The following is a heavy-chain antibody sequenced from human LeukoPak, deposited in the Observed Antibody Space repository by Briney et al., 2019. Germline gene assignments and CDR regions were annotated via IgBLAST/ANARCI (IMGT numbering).Heavy chain of an antibody. CDR2: IHPSDGDT. J-gene: IGHJ4*02. D-gene: IGHD3-10*01. CDR1: GYTFTNFY. V-gene: IGHV1-46*01. CDR3: ATYTQSGAQGISDY. Sequence: GASVKVSCKASGYTFTNFYMHWVRQAPGQGLEWMGLIHPSDGDTKYAQEFQDRVTKTRDTSTSTVYMELSSLRFEDTAVYYCATYTQSGAQGISDYWGQGTLVTVSS.